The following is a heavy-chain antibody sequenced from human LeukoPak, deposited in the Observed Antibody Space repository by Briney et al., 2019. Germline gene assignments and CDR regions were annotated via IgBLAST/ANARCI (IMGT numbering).Heavy chain of an antibody. Sequence: PGGSLRLSCAASGFTFSSYWMRWVRQAPGKGLVWVSRINSDGSSTSYADSVKGRFTISRDNAKNTLYLQMNSLRAEDTAVYYCARGQLWTDFDYWGQGTLVTVSS. D-gene: IGHD5-18*01. J-gene: IGHJ4*02. CDR1: GFTFSSYW. CDR2: INSDGSST. CDR3: ARGQLWTDFDY. V-gene: IGHV3-74*01.